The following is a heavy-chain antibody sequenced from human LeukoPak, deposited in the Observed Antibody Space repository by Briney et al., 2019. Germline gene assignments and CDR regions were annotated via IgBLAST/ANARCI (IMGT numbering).Heavy chain of an antibody. D-gene: IGHD2-2*01. V-gene: IGHV3-30*02. Sequence: PGGSLRLSCAASGFAFSNYDMPWVRQAPGKGLEWVAFTRYDGTNKYYADSVKGRFTISRDNSKNTLYLQMNGLRAEDTAVYYCAKVRLVPAAMLDYWGQGTLVTVSS. J-gene: IGHJ4*02. CDR2: TRYDGTNK. CDR3: AKVRLVPAAMLDY. CDR1: GFAFSNYD.